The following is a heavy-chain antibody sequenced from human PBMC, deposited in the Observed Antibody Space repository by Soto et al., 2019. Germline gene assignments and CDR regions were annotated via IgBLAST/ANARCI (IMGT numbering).Heavy chain of an antibody. D-gene: IGHD4-17*01. Sequence: GGSLRLSCTASGVTFITYAMTWVRQATGKGLEWVSIISGSGSGTYYADSVKGRFTVSRDNSRNTLYVQMNSLRDEDTAVYYCAETSSYGNYYFDYWGPGTLVTVSS. CDR1: GVTFITYA. V-gene: IGHV3-23*01. CDR2: ISGSGSGT. CDR3: AETSSYGNYYFDY. J-gene: IGHJ4*02.